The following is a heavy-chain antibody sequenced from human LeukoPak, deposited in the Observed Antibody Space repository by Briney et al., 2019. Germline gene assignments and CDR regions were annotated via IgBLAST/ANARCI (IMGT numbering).Heavy chain of an antibody. CDR1: GFTFSSYW. V-gene: IGHV4-34*01. J-gene: IGHJ6*03. D-gene: IGHD3-10*01. CDR3: ARDHGEPPSYYYYMDV. Sequence: GSLRLSCTASGFTFSSYWMTWVRQPPGKGLEWIGEINHSGSTNYNPSLKSRVTISVDTSKNQFSLKLSSVTAADTAVYYCARDHGEPPSYYYYMDVWGKGTTVTVSS. CDR2: INHSGST.